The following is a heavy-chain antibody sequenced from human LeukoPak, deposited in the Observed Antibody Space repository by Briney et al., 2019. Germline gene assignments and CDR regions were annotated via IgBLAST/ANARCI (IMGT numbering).Heavy chain of an antibody. D-gene: IGHD6-19*01. CDR1: GFTFSSYS. CDR3: ARVGSSGWYREDY. Sequence: PGGSLRLSCAASGFTFSSYSMNWVRQAPGKGLEWVSSISSSSSYIYYADSVKGRFTISRDNAKNSLYLQMNSLRAEDTAVYYCARVGSSGWYREDYWGQGTLVTVSS. CDR2: ISSSSSYI. J-gene: IGHJ4*02. V-gene: IGHV3-21*01.